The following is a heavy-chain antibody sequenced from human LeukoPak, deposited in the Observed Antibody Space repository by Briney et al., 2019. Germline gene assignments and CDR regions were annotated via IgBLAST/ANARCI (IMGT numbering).Heavy chain of an antibody. CDR1: GGTFSSYA. J-gene: IGHJ4*02. CDR3: AREDTSAAAGTYGY. V-gene: IGHV1-69*13. Sequence: SVKVSCTASGGTFSSYAISWVRQAPGQGLEWMGGIIPIFGTANYAQRFQGRVTTTADESTSTAYMELSSLRSEDTAVYYCAREDTSAAAGTYGYWGQGTLVTVSS. CDR2: IIPIFGTA. D-gene: IGHD6-13*01.